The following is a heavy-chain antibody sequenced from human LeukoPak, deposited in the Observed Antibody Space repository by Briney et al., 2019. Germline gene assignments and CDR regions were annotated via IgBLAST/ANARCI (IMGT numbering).Heavy chain of an antibody. Sequence: PSETLSLTCAIYGGSFGGYYWNWIRQPPGKGLEWIGEISHSGTTNYNPSLKSRVTISVDTSKNQFSLGLNSVTAADTAVYYCARASAYSTSSGVNLWGQGTLVTVSS. J-gene: IGHJ5*02. CDR1: GGSFGGYY. CDR2: ISHSGTT. D-gene: IGHD6-6*01. CDR3: ARASAYSTSSGVNL. V-gene: IGHV4-34*01.